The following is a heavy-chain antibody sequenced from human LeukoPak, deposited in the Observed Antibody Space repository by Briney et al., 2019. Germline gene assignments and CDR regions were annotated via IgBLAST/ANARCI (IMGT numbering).Heavy chain of an antibody. D-gene: IGHD6-19*01. CDR3: ARGEYSSGWYFDY. CDR2: IYYSGST. V-gene: IGHV4-59*12. CDR1: GGSISSYY. Sequence: PSETLSLTCTVSGGSISSYYWSWIRQPPGKGLEWIGSIYYSGSTYYNPSLKSRVTISVDTSKNQFSLKLSSVTAADTAVYYCARGEYSSGWYFDYWGQGTLVTVSS. J-gene: IGHJ4*02.